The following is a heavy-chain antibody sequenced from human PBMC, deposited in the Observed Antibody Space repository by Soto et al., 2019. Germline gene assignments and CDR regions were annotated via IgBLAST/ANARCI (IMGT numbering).Heavy chain of an antibody. CDR3: ARENSGSYHDRNFDY. Sequence: SLRLSCVASGFSFSNFGMHWVRQAPGKGLEWVAVISYDGSKKYYADSVKGRFTISRDNSKNTLYLQMNSLRAEDTAVYYCARENSGSYHDRNFDYWGQGTLVTVSS. CDR2: ISYDGSKK. J-gene: IGHJ4*02. D-gene: IGHD1-26*01. CDR1: GFSFSNFG. V-gene: IGHV3-30*03.